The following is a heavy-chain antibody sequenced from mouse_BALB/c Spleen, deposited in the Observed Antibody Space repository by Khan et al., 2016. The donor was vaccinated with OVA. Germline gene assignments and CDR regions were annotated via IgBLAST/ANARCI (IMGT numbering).Heavy chain of an antibody. V-gene: IGHV1-7*01. Sequence: QVQLQQSGAALAKPGASVKMSCKASGYTFSTYWMHWVKQRPGQGLEWIGYINPTSGYTDYNEKFKDKATLYADKSSSTAYMQLSRLTSEDSAVYYCTRDRIAYWGQGTTLTVSS. J-gene: IGHJ2*01. CDR2: INPTSGYT. CDR1: GYTFSTYW. CDR3: TRDRIAY.